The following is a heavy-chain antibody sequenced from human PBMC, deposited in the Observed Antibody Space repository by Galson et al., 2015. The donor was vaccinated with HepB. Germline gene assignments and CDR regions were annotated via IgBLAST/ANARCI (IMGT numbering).Heavy chain of an antibody. Sequence: SLRLSCAASGFTFTNYVMHWVRQAPGKGLEWVTGMSYDGSKTYYAASVKGRFPISRDNSKNTLYLQMNSLRAEDSAVYYCAREHVVQVILQYYYGMDVWGQGTTVTVSS. CDR1: GFTFTNYV. CDR3: AREHVVQVILQYYYGMDV. V-gene: IGHV3-30-3*01. J-gene: IGHJ6*02. D-gene: IGHD2-8*02. CDR2: MSYDGSKT.